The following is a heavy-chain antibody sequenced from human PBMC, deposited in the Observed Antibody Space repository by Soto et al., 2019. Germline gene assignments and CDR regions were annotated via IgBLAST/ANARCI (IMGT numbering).Heavy chain of an antibody. CDR2: VSGSGGGT. V-gene: IGHV3-23*01. CDR3: AKDKGGTTILTTFDY. Sequence: PGGSLRLSCSASGFTFSTYAMSWVRQAPGKGLEWVSGVSGSGGGTYYADSVQGRFTISRDNSKNTLYLQMNSLRAEDTAVYYCAKDKGGTTILTTFDYWGQGALVTVSS. D-gene: IGHD4-4*01. CDR1: GFTFSTYA. J-gene: IGHJ4*02.